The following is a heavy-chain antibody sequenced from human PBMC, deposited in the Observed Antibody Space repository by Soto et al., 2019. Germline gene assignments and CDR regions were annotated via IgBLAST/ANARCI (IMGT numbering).Heavy chain of an antibody. J-gene: IGHJ4*02. CDR2: IYYSGST. D-gene: IGHD5-12*01. Sequence: SETLSLTCTVSGGSISSSSYYWGWIRQPPGKGLEWIGSIYYSGSTYYNPSLKSRVTISVDTSKNQFSLKLSSVTAADTAVYYCARTYSGYEYFDYWGQGTLVTVSS. V-gene: IGHV4-39*01. CDR3: ARTYSGYEYFDY. CDR1: GGSISSSSYY.